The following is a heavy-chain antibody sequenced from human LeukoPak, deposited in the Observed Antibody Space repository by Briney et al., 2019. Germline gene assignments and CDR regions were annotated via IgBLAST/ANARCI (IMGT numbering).Heavy chain of an antibody. Sequence: GDSLRLSCAASGFTFSSYAMSWVRQAPGKGLEWVSGLRHCGGSTYYADSVKGRFTISRDNSKNRLYLQMNSLRAEDTAVYYCARDNDDSSSLDYWGQGTLVTVSS. CDR3: ARDNDDSSSLDY. V-gene: IGHV3-23*01. D-gene: IGHD3-22*01. CDR2: LRHCGGST. CDR1: GFTFSSYA. J-gene: IGHJ4*02.